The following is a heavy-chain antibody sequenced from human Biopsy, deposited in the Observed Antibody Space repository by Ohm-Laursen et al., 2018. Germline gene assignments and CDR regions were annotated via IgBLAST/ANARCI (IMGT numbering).Heavy chain of an antibody. CDR3: GNEVHGRDY. D-gene: IGHD2-15*01. CDR1: GKTFSDYQ. J-gene: IGHJ4*02. V-gene: IGHV4-34*08. Sequence: SETLSLTCVVFGKTFSDYQWSWIRQPPGKRLEWIGQINQAGTTNYNPSLKSRVSISADASKYEFSLRLTSVTAADTAVYLCGNEVHGRDYWGLGAQVTVSS. CDR2: INQAGTT.